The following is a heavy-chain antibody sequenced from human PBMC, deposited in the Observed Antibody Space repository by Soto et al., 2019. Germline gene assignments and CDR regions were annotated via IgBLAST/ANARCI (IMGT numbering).Heavy chain of an antibody. J-gene: IGHJ4*02. V-gene: IGHV1-3*01. D-gene: IGHD3-10*01. CDR3: ARALGGSGSYSDC. Sequence: QVKLVQSGAEVKKPGASVKVSCKASGYTFTSYAMHWVRQAPGQRLEWMGWINAGNGNTKYSQKFQGRVTITRDTSASTAYMELSRLRSEDTAVYYCARALGGSGSYSDCWGQGALVTVSS. CDR2: INAGNGNT. CDR1: GYTFTSYA.